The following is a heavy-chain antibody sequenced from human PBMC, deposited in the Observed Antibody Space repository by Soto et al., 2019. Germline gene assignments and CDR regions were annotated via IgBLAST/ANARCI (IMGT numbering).Heavy chain of an antibody. CDR1: GGSISSYY. V-gene: IGHV4-59*01. D-gene: IGHD3-16*01. Sequence: SETLSLTCTVSGGSISSYYWSWIRQPPGKGLEWIGYIYYSGSTNYNPSLKSRVTISVDTSKNQFSLKLSSVTAADTAVYDCAREGGIYFFQGRSDHYYGMSFGAKGSTATVSS. CDR3: AREGGIYFFQGRSDHYYGMSF. CDR2: IYYSGST. J-gene: IGHJ6*04.